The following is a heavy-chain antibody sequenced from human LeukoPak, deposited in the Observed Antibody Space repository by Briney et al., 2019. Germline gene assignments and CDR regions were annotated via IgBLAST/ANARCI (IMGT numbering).Heavy chain of an antibody. CDR1: GFTFSRHG. J-gene: IGHJ4*02. V-gene: IGHV3-23*01. CDR3: AKDDAWLQYND. Sequence: GGSLRLSCVASGFTFSRHGMNWVRQAPGMGLDWVSGISPSGDIKYYVDSVKGRFTVSRDNSKNTLYLQINSLRDEDTAVYYCAKDDAWLQYNDWGQGTLVTVSS. CDR2: ISPSGDIK. D-gene: IGHD5-24*01.